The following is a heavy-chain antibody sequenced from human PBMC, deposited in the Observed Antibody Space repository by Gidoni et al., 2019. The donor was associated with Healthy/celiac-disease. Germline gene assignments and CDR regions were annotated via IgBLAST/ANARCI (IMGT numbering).Heavy chain of an antibody. J-gene: IGHJ3*02. V-gene: IGHV1-18*01. CDR2: ISAYKGNT. CDR3: ARVFITMIRGAFDI. Sequence: QVQLVQSGAEVKKPGASVKVSCKASCYTLTSSGISWVRQAPGPGLEWMGWISAYKGNTNYAQKLQGRVTMTTDTSTSTAYMELRSLRSDDTAVYYCARVFITMIRGAFDIWGQGTMVTVSS. D-gene: IGHD3-22*01. CDR1: CYTLTSSG.